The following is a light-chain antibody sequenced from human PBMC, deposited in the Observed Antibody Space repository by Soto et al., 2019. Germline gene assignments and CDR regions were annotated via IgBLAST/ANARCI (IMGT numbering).Light chain of an antibody. CDR3: CSYSVTDTSVG. V-gene: IGLV2-14*03. CDR1: SSDVGAYYY. Sequence: QSALAQPASVSGSPGQSITISCTGTSSDVGAYYYVSWYQQHPGKAPRLMIYDVNKRPSGASARFSGSKSGNTASLTISGLQAEDEADYYCCSYSVTDTSVGFGGGTKLTV. CDR2: DVN. J-gene: IGLJ2*01.